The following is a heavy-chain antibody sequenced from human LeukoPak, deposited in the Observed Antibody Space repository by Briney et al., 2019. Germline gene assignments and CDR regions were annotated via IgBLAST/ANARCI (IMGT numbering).Heavy chain of an antibody. V-gene: IGHV3-30*18. CDR3: AKVAARHGRWFDP. CDR1: GFTFSGYY. Sequence: PGGSLRLSCAASGFTFSGYYMSWIRQAPGKGLEWVAVISYDGSNKYYADSVKGRFTISRDNSKNTLYLQMNSLRAEDTAVYYCAKVAARHGRWFDPWGQGTLVTVSS. CDR2: ISYDGSNK. J-gene: IGHJ5*02. D-gene: IGHD6-25*01.